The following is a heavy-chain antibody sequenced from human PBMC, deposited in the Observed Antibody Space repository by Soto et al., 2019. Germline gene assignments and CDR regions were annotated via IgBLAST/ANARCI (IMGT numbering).Heavy chain of an antibody. CDR3: VRVVHYGDDD. V-gene: IGHV4-31*01. J-gene: IGHJ4*02. D-gene: IGHD4-17*01. Sequence: QHPGKGLEWMGYIYYSGSTYYNPALKSPGTISLDTSRNQFSLKLSSVTAADTAVYYCVRVVHYGDDDWGQGTLVSDPS. CDR2: IYYSGST.